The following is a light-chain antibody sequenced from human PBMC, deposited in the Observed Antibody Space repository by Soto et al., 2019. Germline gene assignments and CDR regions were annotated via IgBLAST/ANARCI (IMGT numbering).Light chain of an antibody. CDR3: QQYDNSPLT. Sequence: EIGMTQSRATLSVPPGERTTISCRASQTVSDNLAWYQQKPGQGPRLLIYGASRRATGIPDRFSGSGSGTDFTLTISRLEPEDFEVYCCQQYDNSPLTFGGGTKVDIK. CDR1: QTVSDN. J-gene: IGKJ4*01. V-gene: IGKV3-20*01. CDR2: GAS.